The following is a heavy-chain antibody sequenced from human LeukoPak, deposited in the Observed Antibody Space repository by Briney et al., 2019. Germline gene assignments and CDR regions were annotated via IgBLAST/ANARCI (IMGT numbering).Heavy chain of an antibody. D-gene: IGHD1-26*01. CDR1: GYTFTSYD. Sequence: ASVKVSCKASGYTFTSYDINWVRQATGQGLEWMGWMNPNSGNTGYAQKFQGRVTITRNTSISTAYMELSSLRSEDTAVYYCARVPSGARGYYYYYMDVWGKGITVTVSS. J-gene: IGHJ6*03. V-gene: IGHV1-8*03. CDR2: MNPNSGNT. CDR3: ARVPSGARGYYYYYMDV.